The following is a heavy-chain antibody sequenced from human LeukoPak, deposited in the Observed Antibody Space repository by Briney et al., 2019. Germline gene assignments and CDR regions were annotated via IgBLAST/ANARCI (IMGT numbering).Heavy chain of an antibody. CDR3: ARDLIVVVPAGMYYYYGMDV. CDR1: GGSISSGDYY. CDR2: IYYSGST. V-gene: IGHV4-30-4*01. Sequence: SQTLSLTCTVSGGSISSGDYYWSWIRQPPGKGLEWIGYIYYSGSTYYNPSLKSRVTISVDTSKNQFSLKLSSVTAADTAVYYCARDLIVVVPAGMYYYYGMDVWGQGTLVTVSS. J-gene: IGHJ6*02. D-gene: IGHD2-2*01.